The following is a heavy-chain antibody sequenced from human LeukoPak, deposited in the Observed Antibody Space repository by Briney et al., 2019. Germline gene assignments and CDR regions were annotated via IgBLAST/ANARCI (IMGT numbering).Heavy chain of an antibody. J-gene: IGHJ3*02. CDR1: GGSISSGGYY. CDR2: IYYSGST. V-gene: IGHV4-31*03. CDR3: ARGSIAVTEAFDI. Sequence: PSQTLSLTCTVSGGSISSGGYYWSWIRQHPGKGLEWIGYIYYSGSTYYNPSLKSRVTISVDRSKNQFSLKLSSVTAADTAVYYCARGSIAVTEAFDIWGQGTMVTVSS. D-gene: IGHD6-19*01.